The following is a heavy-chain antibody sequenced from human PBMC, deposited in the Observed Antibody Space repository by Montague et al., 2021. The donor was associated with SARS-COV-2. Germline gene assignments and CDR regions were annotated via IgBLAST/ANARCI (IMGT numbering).Heavy chain of an antibody. CDR2: INHSGTTNC. V-gene: IGHV4-34*01. CDR3: ARWDPQTLTLIGLRGKSASDY. J-gene: IGHJ4*02. Sequence: SETLSLTCAVYGGSFSGYYWTWIRQYPGKGLEWIAEINHSGTTNCNFNASLRSRVTISVDTSKSQFSLKLSSVTAADTGVYYCARWDPQTLTLIGLRGKSASDYWGQGTLVTVSS. CDR1: GGSFSGYY. D-gene: IGHD4-23*01.